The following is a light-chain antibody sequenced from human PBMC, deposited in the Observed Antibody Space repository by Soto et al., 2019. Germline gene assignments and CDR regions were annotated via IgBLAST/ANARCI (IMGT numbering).Light chain of an antibody. J-gene: IGKJ2*01. Sequence: EIVLTQSPGTLSLSPGERATLSCRASQSVTNNYLAWYQQKPGQAHRLLIYAASSRATGIPDRFSGSGSGTDFTLTISRLEPEDFAVYYCQQYVAPPPYTFGQGTKLEIK. CDR1: QSVTNNY. V-gene: IGKV3-20*01. CDR3: QQYVAPPPYT. CDR2: AAS.